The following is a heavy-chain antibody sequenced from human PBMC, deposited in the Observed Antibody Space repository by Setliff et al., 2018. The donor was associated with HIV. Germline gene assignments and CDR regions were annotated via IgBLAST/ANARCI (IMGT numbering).Heavy chain of an antibody. J-gene: IGHJ4*02. CDR2: INTVNGNT. V-gene: IGHV1-3*04. CDR1: GYTFTRNA. Sequence: ASVKVSCKASGYTFTRNAMHWVRQAPGQRLEWMGWINTVNGNTKYSQKFQGRVTITRDTSASTAYMELSSLRSEDTAVYYCARGGTYYYDSSGYFIPGKYWGQGSLVTVSS. CDR3: ARGGTYYYDSSGYFIPGKY. D-gene: IGHD3-22*01.